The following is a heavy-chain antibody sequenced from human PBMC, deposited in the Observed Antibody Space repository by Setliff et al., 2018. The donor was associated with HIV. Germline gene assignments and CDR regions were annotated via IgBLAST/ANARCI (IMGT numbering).Heavy chain of an antibody. CDR2: IYKSGST. CDR1: GDSINRGYY. J-gene: IGHJ4*02. V-gene: IGHV4-38-2*01. D-gene: IGHD3-3*01. CDR3: ARQHPFLEWLPLHFDQ. Sequence: PSETLSLTCAVSGDSINRGYYWAWIRQPPGKGPEWLGSIYKSGSTYRNPSLKSRVTISVNLSKNHFALKMTSVTAADTAVYYCARQHPFLEWLPLHFDQWGQGTLVTVSS.